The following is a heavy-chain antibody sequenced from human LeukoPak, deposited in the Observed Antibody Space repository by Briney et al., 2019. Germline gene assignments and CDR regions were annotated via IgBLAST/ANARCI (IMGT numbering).Heavy chain of an antibody. J-gene: IGHJ3*02. CDR3: ARGRGSGWCDAFDI. CDR2: INHSGST. D-gene: IGHD6-19*01. CDR1: GGSFSGYY. V-gene: IGHV4-34*01. Sequence: SETLSLTCAVYGGSFSGYYWSWIRQPPGKGLEWIGEINHSGSTNYNPSLKSRVTISVDTSKNQFSLKLSSVTAADTAVYYCARGRGSGWCDAFDIWGQGTMVTVSS.